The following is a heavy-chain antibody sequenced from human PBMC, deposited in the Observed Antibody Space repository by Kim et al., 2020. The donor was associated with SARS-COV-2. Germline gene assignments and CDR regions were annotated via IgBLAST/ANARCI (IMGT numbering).Heavy chain of an antibody. CDR1: GDSITSYF. Sequence: SETLSLTCTVSGDSITSYFWGWIRQTPGKGLEWIGYIYHSGSTKYNPSLKSRVIISVDTSKYSFFLNLSSMTAADTAVYYCTRVVAAVDDYFYPCGQGTL. V-gene: IGHV4-59*13. D-gene: IGHD2-2*01. J-gene: IGHJ5*02. CDR3: TRVVAAVDDYFYP. CDR2: IYHSGST.